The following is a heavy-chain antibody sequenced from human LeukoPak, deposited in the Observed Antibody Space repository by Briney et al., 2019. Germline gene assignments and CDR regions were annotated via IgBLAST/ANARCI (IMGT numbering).Heavy chain of an antibody. J-gene: IGHJ6*03. CDR1: GFTFSSYS. V-gene: IGHV3-48*04. CDR3: ARDRYGELPYYYYYMDV. Sequence: PGGSLRLSCAASGFTFSSYSMNWVRQAPGKGLEWVSYISSSSSTIYYADSVKGRFTISRDNAKNSLYLQMNSLRAEDTAVYHCARDRYGELPYYYYYMDVWGKGTTVTVSS. D-gene: IGHD1-26*01. CDR2: ISSSSSTI.